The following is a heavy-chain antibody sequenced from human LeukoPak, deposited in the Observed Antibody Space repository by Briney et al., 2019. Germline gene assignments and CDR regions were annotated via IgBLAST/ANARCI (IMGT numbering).Heavy chain of an antibody. V-gene: IGHV4-39*01. J-gene: IGHJ4*02. D-gene: IGHD5-18*01. CDR2: IYYSKNT. Sequence: PSETLSLTCTVSGGSISSSSAYWGWIRQPPGKGLEWIGSIYYSKNTYHNPSLKSRVTISADTSKNQFSLTLGSVSATDTAVYYCVSPRGFSYGYFDYWGQGTLVTASS. CDR1: GGSISSSSAY. CDR3: VSPRGFSYGYFDY.